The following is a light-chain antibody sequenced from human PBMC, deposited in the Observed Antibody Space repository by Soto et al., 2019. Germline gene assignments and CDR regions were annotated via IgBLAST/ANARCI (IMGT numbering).Light chain of an antibody. CDR1: QDIRNF. CDR3: QKYSSVPV. V-gene: IGKV1-27*01. J-gene: IGKJ3*01. Sequence: DIQMTQSPTSLSASVGDRVTITCRASQDIRNFVAWYQQKPGQAPKLLLYAASTLQSGVPSRFSGSGSGTDFALTINSLQPEDVATYSCQKYSSVPVFGPGTKVEIK. CDR2: AAS.